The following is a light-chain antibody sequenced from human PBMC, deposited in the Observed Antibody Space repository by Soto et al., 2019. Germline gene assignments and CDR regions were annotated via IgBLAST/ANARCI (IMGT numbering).Light chain of an antibody. V-gene: IGKV1-5*01. Sequence: DIQMTQSPSTLSASVGDRVTITCRASQSISSWLAWYQQKPGKAPELLIYAVSYLQSGVPSRFSGSGSGTDFTLTISSLEPEDFAVYYCQQRSNWPLTFGGGTKVDI. CDR1: QSISSW. CDR2: AVS. CDR3: QQRSNWPLT. J-gene: IGKJ4*01.